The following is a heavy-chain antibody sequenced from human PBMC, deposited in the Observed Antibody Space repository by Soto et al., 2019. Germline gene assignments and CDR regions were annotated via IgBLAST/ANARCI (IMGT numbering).Heavy chain of an antibody. J-gene: IGHJ4*02. CDR2: IIPIFGTA. D-gene: IGHD1-26*01. CDR1: GGTFSSYA. V-gene: IGHV1-69*13. Sequence: ASVKVSCKASGGTFSSYAISWVRQAPGQGLEWMGGIIPIFGTANYAQKFQGRVTITADESTSTAYMELSSLRSEDTAVYYCARGPAAISGSYLSFDYWGQGTLVTVSS. CDR3: ARGPAAISGSYLSFDY.